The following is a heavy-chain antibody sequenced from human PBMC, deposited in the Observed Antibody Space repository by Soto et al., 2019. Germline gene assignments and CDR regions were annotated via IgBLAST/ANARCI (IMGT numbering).Heavy chain of an antibody. CDR1: GDSVSSNSAA. D-gene: IGHD6-19*01. Sequence: KQSQTLSLTCAISGDSVSSNSAAWNWIRQSPSRGLEWLGRTYYRSKWYNDYAVSVKSRITINPDTSKNQFSLQLNSVTPEDTAVYYCARGYRRIAVAGSRYYFDYWGQGTLVTVSS. CDR3: ARGYRRIAVAGSRYYFDY. CDR2: TYYRSKWYN. V-gene: IGHV6-1*01. J-gene: IGHJ4*02.